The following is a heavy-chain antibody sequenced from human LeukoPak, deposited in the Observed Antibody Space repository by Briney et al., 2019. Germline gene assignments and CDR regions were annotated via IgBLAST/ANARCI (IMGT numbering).Heavy chain of an antibody. CDR2: MKPNNGGT. J-gene: IGHJ4*02. D-gene: IGHD2-15*01. CDR1: GYSFSGFY. V-gene: IGHV1-2*02. Sequence: ASVKVSCKASGYSFSGFYLIWVRQAPGQGLEWMGWMKPNNGGTYYAQKFQGRVTFTRNTSNNIAYMEVSSLTSDDTATYYCARGTGYCSVVSCFEGTTTFAYWGQGTLVTVSS. CDR3: ARGTGYCSVVSCFEGTTTFAY.